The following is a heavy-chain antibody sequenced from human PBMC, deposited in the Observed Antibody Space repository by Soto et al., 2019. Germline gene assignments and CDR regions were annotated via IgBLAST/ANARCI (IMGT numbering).Heavy chain of an antibody. CDR3: AKDPLIVVVIMYFQH. Sequence: GGSLRLSCAASGFTFSSYAMSWVRQAPGKGLEWVSAISGSGGSTYYADSVKGRFTISRDNSKNTLYLQMNSLRAEDTAVYYCAKDPLIVVVIMYFQHWGQGTLVTVSS. CDR2: ISGSGGST. V-gene: IGHV3-23*01. CDR1: GFTFSSYA. D-gene: IGHD3-22*01. J-gene: IGHJ1*01.